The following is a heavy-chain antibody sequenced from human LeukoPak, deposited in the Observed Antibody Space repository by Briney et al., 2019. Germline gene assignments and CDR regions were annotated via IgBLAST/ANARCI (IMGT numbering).Heavy chain of an antibody. CDR1: GFTFSSYA. V-gene: IGHV3-30-3*01. D-gene: IGHD6-13*01. CDR3: ASITGIAAAEDAFDI. J-gene: IGHJ3*02. CDR2: ISYDGSNK. Sequence: GGSLRLSCAASGFTFSSYAMHWVRQAPGKGLEWVAVISYDGSNKYYADSVKGRFTISRDNSKNTLYLQMNSLRAEDTAVYYCASITGIAAAEDAFDIWGQGTMVTVSS.